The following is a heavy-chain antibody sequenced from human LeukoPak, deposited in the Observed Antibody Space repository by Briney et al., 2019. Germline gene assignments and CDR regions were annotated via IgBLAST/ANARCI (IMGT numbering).Heavy chain of an antibody. CDR1: GGSFSGYY. Sequence: RSSETLSLTCAVYGGSFSGYYWSWIRQPPGKGLEWIGEINHSGSTNYNPSLKSRVTISVDTSKNQFSLKLSSVTAADTAVYYCARVRQDYDFWSGYTYFDYWGQGTLVTVSS. V-gene: IGHV4-34*01. J-gene: IGHJ4*02. CDR2: INHSGST. D-gene: IGHD3-3*01. CDR3: ARVRQDYDFWSGYTYFDY.